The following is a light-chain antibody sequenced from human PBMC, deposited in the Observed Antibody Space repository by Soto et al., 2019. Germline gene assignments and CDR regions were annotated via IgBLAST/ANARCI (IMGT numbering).Light chain of an antibody. CDR3: QQSYSTPRT. J-gene: IGKJ2*02. Sequence: DIQMTQSPSSLSASVGDRVTITCRASQSISSYLNWYQQKPGKAPKLLIYAASSLQSGVPSRFSCSGSVTEFTITISSLQPEDFATYYGQQSYSTPRTLGQGTKLDIK. V-gene: IGKV1-39*01. CDR2: AAS. CDR1: QSISSY.